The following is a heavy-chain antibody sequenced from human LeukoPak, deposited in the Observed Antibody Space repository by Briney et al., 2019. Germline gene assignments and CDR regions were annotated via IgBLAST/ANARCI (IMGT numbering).Heavy chain of an antibody. CDR1: GGSVSSYY. D-gene: IGHD2-21*02. V-gene: IGHV4-4*07. CDR3: ARYGDPNYYFDY. J-gene: IGHJ4*02. Sequence: SETLSLTCTVSGGSVSSYYWSLIRQPAGKGLEWIGRVYTSEDAKYNPSLESRVSMSLDTSKNQFSLRLTSVTAADTAVYYCARYGDPNYYFDYWGRGALVTVSS. CDR2: VYTSEDA.